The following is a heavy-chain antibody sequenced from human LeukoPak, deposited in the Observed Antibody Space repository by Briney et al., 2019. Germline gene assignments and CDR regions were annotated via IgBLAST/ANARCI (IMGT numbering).Heavy chain of an antibody. Sequence: SGGSLRLSCAAYGFTVSSNYMSWVRQAPGKGLEWVSVIYSGGSTYYADSVKGRFTISRDNSKNTLYLQMNSLRAEDTAVYYCARGRGALFDYWGQGTLVTVSS. CDR2: IYSGGST. J-gene: IGHJ4*02. D-gene: IGHD3-10*01. CDR3: ARGRGALFDY. CDR1: GFTVSSNY. V-gene: IGHV3-66*01.